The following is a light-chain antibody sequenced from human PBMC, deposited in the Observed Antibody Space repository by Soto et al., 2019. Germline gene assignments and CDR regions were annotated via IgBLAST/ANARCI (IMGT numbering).Light chain of an antibody. CDR1: QSVSSK. V-gene: IGKV3-15*01. CDR2: GAS. Sequence: EIVMTQSPVTLSVSPGERATLSCRASQSVSSKLAWYQQKPGQAPRLLIYGASTRATGIPARFSGSGSGTEFTLSISSLQSEDFAAYYCQQYNNWPQTFGQGTKLEIQ. CDR3: QQYNNWPQT. J-gene: IGKJ2*01.